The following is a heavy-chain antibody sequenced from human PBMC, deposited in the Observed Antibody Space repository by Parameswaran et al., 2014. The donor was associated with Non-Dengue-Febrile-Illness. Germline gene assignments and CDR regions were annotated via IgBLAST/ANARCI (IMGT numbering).Heavy chain of an antibody. D-gene: IGHD2-21*02. V-gene: IGHV3-66*01. J-gene: IGHJ6*03. CDR2: IYSGGST. Sequence: RWIRQPPGKGLEWVSVIYSGGSTYYADSVKGRFTISRDNSKNTLYLQMNSLRAEDAAVYYCARVLAYCGGDCYSTRGYYYYYMDVWGKGTTVTVSS. CDR3: ARVLAYCGGDCYSTRGYYYYYMDV.